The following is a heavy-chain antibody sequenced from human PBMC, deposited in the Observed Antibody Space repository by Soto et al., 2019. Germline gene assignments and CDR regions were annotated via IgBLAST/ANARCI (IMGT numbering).Heavy chain of an antibody. V-gene: IGHV5-10-1*01. CDR3: ARRGYYYDSSGYYPSAFDI. Sequence: PVESLKISCKGSGYSFTSYWISWVRQMPGKGLEWMGRIDPSDSYTDYSPSFQGHVTISTDKSISTAYLQWSSLKASDTAMYYCARRGYYYDSSGYYPSAFDIWGKGTMVTVSS. CDR2: IDPSDSYT. CDR1: GYSFTSYW. J-gene: IGHJ3*02. D-gene: IGHD3-22*01.